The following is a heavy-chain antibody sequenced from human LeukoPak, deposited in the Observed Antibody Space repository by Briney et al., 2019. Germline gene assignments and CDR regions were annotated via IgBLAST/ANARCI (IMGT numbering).Heavy chain of an antibody. CDR2: INPNSGGT. CDR3: ARSHVVRWELLDY. J-gene: IGHJ4*02. D-gene: IGHD1-26*01. CDR1: GYTFTGYY. Sequence: ASVKVSCKASGYTFTGYYMHWVRQAPGQGLEWMGWINPNSGGTNYAQKFQGRVTMTRDTSISTAYMELSRLRSDDTAVYYCARSHVVRWELLDYWGQGTLVTVSS. V-gene: IGHV1-2*02.